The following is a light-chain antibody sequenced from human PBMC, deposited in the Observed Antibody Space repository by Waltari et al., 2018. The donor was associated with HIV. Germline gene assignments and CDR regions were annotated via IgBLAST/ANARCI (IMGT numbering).Light chain of an antibody. Sequence: NFMLTQPHSVSESPGKTVTISCTRTRGSLASNYGQWYQQRPGSSPTTVIYEDNQRPSGVPDRFSGSIDSSSNSASLTISGLKTEDEADYYCQSYDSSNQGVFGGGTKLTVL. CDR2: EDN. V-gene: IGLV6-57*01. CDR3: QSYDSSNQGV. J-gene: IGLJ3*02. CDR1: RGSLASNY.